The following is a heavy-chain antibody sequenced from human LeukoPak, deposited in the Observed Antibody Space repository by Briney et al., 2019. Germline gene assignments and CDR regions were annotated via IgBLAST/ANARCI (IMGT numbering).Heavy chain of an antibody. Sequence: GGSLRLSCAASGFTFSSYSMNWVRQAPGKGLEWVSSISSGSTYIYYADSMKGRFTISRDNAKKSLYMQMNSLRDEDTAVYYCARXRMVRGVIHYYYYMDVWGKGTTVTVSS. V-gene: IGHV3-21*01. CDR2: ISSGSTYI. D-gene: IGHD3-10*01. CDR1: GFTFSSYS. CDR3: ARXRMVRGVIHYYYYMDV. J-gene: IGHJ6*03.